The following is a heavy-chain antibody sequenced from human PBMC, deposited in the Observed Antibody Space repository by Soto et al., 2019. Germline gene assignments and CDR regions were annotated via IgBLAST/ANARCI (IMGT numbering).Heavy chain of an antibody. CDR2: ISNDGSDT. CDR3: VRDWRAWAK. CDR1: GFMFSYSW. J-gene: IGHJ4*02. D-gene: IGHD5-12*01. V-gene: IGHV3-74*03. Sequence: EVQLVESGGGLVQPWVSLRLCCAASGFMFSYSWIHWVRKVPGKGLLWVARISNDGSDTAYADSVRGRFTIARDNAKNALYLQMNSLRAEDSGLYYCVRDWRAWAKWGQGTLVTVSP.